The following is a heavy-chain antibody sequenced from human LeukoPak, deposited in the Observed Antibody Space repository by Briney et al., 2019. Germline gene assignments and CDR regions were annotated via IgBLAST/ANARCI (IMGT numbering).Heavy chain of an antibody. CDR1: GGSISSSSYY. J-gene: IGHJ6*02. Sequence: PSETLSLTCTVSGGSISSSSYYWGWIRQPPGKGLEWIGSIYYSGSTYYNPSLKSRVTISVDTSKNQFSLKLSSVTAADTAVYCCARHGESYYTDGMDVWGQGTTVTVSS. CDR3: ARHGESYYTDGMDV. CDR2: IYYSGST. V-gene: IGHV4-39*01. D-gene: IGHD1-26*01.